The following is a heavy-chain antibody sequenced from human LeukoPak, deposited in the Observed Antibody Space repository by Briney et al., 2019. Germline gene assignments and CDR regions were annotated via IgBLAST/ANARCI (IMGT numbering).Heavy chain of an antibody. D-gene: IGHD1-26*01. CDR1: GGSISSGGYY. V-gene: IGHV4-31*03. J-gene: IGHJ4*02. CDR3: ARDQWDYGHFDY. CDR2: IYYSGST. Sequence: TPSETLSLTCTVSGGSISSGGYYWSWIRQHPGKGLEWVGYIYYSGSTYYNPSLKSRVTISVDTSKNQFSLKLSSVTAADTAVYYCARDQWDYGHFDYWGQGTLVTVSS.